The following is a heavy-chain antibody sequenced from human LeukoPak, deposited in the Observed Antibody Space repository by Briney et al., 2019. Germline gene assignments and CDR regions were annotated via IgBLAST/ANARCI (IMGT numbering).Heavy chain of an antibody. CDR3: AKSKSYDSSGYYSPYNWFDP. D-gene: IGHD3-22*01. J-gene: IGHJ5*02. Sequence: PGGSLRLSCAASGFTFSDYYMSWIRQAPGKGLEWVSYISSSGSTIYYADSVKGRFTISRDNAKNSLYLQMNSLRAEDTALYYCAKSKSYDSSGYYSPYNWFDPWGQGTLVTVSS. V-gene: IGHV3-11*01. CDR1: GFTFSDYY. CDR2: ISSSGSTI.